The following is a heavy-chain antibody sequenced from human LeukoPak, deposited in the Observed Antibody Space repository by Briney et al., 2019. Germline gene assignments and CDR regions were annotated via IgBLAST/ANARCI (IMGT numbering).Heavy chain of an antibody. Sequence: GGSLRLSCAASGFTFSSYAMHWVRQAPGKGLEYVSAISSSGGSTYYANSVKGRFTISRDNSKNTLYLQMGSLRAEDMAVYYCARVPYAVRYYYDKDWYFDLWGRGTLVTVSS. CDR2: ISSSGGST. CDR1: GFTFSSYA. D-gene: IGHD3-22*01. CDR3: ARVPYAVRYYYDKDWYFDL. V-gene: IGHV3-64*01. J-gene: IGHJ2*01.